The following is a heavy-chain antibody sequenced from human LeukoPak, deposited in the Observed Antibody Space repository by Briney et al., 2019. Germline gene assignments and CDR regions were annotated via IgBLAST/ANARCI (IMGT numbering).Heavy chain of an antibody. J-gene: IGHJ3*02. Sequence: GASVKVSCKASGYTFTGYYIHWVRQAPGQGLEWMGWINPNSGGTNYAQKFQGRVTMTRDTSISTAYMGLSRLRSDDTAVYYCARSLLVGASFSDAFDIWGQGTMVTVSS. D-gene: IGHD1-26*01. CDR2: INPNSGGT. V-gene: IGHV1-2*02. CDR1: GYTFTGYY. CDR3: ARSLLVGASFSDAFDI.